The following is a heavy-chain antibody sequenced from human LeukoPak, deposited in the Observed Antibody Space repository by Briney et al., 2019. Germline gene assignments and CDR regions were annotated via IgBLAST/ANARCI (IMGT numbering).Heavy chain of an antibody. CDR3: ARQLDDYYDSSGTFDP. CDR1: GGSFSGYY. CDR2: IYYSGST. J-gene: IGHJ5*02. Sequence: SETLSLTCAVYGGSFSGYYWGWIRQPPGKGLEWIGSIYYSGSTYYNPSLKSRVTISVDTSKNQFSLKLSSVTAADTAVYYCARQLDDYYDSSGTFDPWGQGTLVTVSS. D-gene: IGHD3-22*01. V-gene: IGHV4-39*01.